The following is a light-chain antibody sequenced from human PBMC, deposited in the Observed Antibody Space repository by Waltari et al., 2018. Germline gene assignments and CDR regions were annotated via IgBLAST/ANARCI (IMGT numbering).Light chain of an antibody. CDR1: SSDVGGSNY. Sequence: QSALTQPASVSGSPGQSITISCTGTSSDVGGSNYVSWYHQHPGKAPKLMIYDVSKRPSGVSNRFSGSKSGNTASLTISGLQAEDEADYYCSSYTSSSTYVVGTGTKVTVL. CDR2: DVS. V-gene: IGLV2-14*01. J-gene: IGLJ1*01. CDR3: SSYTSSSTYV.